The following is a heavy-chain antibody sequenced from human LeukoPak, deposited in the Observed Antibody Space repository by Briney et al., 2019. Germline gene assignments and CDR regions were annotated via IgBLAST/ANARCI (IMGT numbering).Heavy chain of an antibody. CDR1: GFTFSSYA. D-gene: IGHD3-16*01. CDR2: MSGSGGST. Sequence: GGTLRLSCAASGFTFSSYAMSWVRQAPGKGLEWVSGMSGSGGSTYYADSVKGRFTISRDNSKNTLYLQMNTLRAEDTAVYYCAKDREYSYVYDAFDIWGQGTLVTVSS. V-gene: IGHV3-23*01. J-gene: IGHJ3*02. CDR3: AKDREYSYVYDAFDI.